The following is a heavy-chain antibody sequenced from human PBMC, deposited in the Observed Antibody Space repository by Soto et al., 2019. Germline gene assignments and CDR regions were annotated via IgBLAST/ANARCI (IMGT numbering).Heavy chain of an antibody. CDR2: IGGNGGST. D-gene: IGHD3-10*01. J-gene: IGHJ4*02. CDR1: GGSFSGYY. Sequence: ETLSLTCAVYGGSFSGYYWSWVRQAPGKGLEWVSSIGGNGGSTHYADSVKGRFTISRDNSKNTLYLQMNSLRAEDTAVYYCAGRAYDSRSYTFDYRGQGTLVTVSS. CDR3: AGRAYDSRSYTFDY. V-gene: IGHV3-23*01.